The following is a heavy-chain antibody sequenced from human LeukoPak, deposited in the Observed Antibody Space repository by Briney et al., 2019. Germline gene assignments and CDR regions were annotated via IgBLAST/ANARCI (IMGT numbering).Heavy chain of an antibody. CDR3: ARVYGQDIAAAMDV. Sequence: ASVKVSCKASGYTFTSYGIRWVRQAPGQGLEWMGWISAYNGNTNYAQKLQGRVTMTTDTSTSTAYMELRSLRSDDTAVYYCARVYGQDIAAAMDVWGQRTTVTVSS. D-gene: IGHD6-13*01. CDR2: ISAYNGNT. V-gene: IGHV1-18*01. CDR1: GYTFTSYG. J-gene: IGHJ6*01.